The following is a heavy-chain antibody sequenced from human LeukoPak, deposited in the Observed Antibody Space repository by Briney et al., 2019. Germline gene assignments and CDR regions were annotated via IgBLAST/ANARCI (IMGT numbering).Heavy chain of an antibody. V-gene: IGHV5-51*01. J-gene: IGHJ3*02. Sequence: HGESLKISCEGSGYSFANYWIGWVRQMPGKGLQWMGIIYPGDSDTRYSPSFQGQVTISADKSINTAYLQWNSLKASDTAMYYCAGGYSYGYDAFDIWGQGTMVTVSS. CDR3: AGGYSYGYDAFDI. CDR1: GYSFANYW. D-gene: IGHD5-18*01. CDR2: IYPGDSDT.